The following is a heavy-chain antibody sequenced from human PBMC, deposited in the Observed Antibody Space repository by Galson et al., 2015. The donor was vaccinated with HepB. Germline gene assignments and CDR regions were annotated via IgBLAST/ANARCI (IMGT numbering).Heavy chain of an antibody. CDR3: ARGYSSSWWFDP. Sequence: ETLSLTCTVSGGSISSYYWSWIRQPPGKGLEWIGYIYYSGSTNYSPSLKSRVTISVDTSKNQFSLKLSSVTAADTAVYYCARGYSSSWWFDPWGQGTLVTVSS. V-gene: IGHV4-59*08. CDR1: GGSISSYY. D-gene: IGHD6-13*01. J-gene: IGHJ5*02. CDR2: IYYSGST.